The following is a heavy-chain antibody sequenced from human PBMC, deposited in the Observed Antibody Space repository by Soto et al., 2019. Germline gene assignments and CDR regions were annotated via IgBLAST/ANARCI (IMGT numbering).Heavy chain of an antibody. D-gene: IGHD5-18*01. CDR1: GGSVSSGDYY. CDR3: ARIPADTYMMNWFDP. J-gene: IGHJ5*02. CDR2: IYYSGST. V-gene: IGHV4-61*08. Sequence: SETLSLTCTVSGGSVSSGDYYWSWIRQPPGKGLEWIGYIYYSGSTNYNPSLKSRVSISLDTSKNQFSLRLTSVTAADTAVYYCARIPADTYMMNWFDPWGQGTLVTVSS.